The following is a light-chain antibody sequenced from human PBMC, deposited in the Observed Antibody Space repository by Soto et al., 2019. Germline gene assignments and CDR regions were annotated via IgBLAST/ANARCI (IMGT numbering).Light chain of an antibody. CDR1: QGISSY. J-gene: IGKJ1*01. CDR3: QQYDSYPWT. CDR2: AAS. Sequence: AIRMTQSPSSYSASTGDRVTTTCRASQGISSYLAWYQQKPGKAPKLLIYAASTLQSGVQARFSGSGSGTELTLTISSLQPDDFGTYFCQQYDSYPWTFGQGTKVDIK. V-gene: IGKV1-8*01.